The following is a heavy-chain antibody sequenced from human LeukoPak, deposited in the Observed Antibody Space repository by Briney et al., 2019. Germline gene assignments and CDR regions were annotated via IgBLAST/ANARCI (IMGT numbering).Heavy chain of an antibody. CDR3: ARDNRGYPEY. CDR1: GGSISSYY. D-gene: IGHD6-25*01. V-gene: IGHV4-4*07. J-gene: IGHJ4*02. Sequence: SETLSLTCTVSGGSISSYYWSWIRQPVGKGLEWIGRIYSTGTTNYNPSLKSRITMSVDTSKNQFSLKLSSVTAADAAVYYCARDNRGYPEYWGQGTLVTVSS. CDR2: IYSTGTT.